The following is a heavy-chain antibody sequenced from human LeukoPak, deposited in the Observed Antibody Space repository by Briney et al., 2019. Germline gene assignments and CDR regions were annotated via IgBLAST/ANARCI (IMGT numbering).Heavy chain of an antibody. CDR2: IIPIFGTA. V-gene: IGHV1-69*05. CDR1: GGTFSSYA. Sequence: SVKVSCKASGGTFSSYAISWVRQAPGQGLEWMGGIIPIFGTANYAQKFQGRVTITTDESTSTAYMELSSLRSEDTAVYYCARTGYSGYSPFDCWGQGTLVTVSS. J-gene: IGHJ4*02. CDR3: ARTGYSGYSPFDC. D-gene: IGHD5-12*01.